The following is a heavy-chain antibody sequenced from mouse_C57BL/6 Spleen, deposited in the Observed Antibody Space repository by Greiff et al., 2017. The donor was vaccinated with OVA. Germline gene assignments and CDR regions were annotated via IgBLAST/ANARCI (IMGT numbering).Heavy chain of an antibody. CDR3: ARRGGNYVEFAY. CDR1: GYSITSDY. V-gene: IGHV3-8*01. D-gene: IGHD2-1*01. J-gene: IGHJ3*01. CDR2: ISYSGSS. Sequence: EVHLVESGPGLAKPSQTLSLTCSVTGYSITSDYWNWIRKFPGNKLEYMGYISYSGSSYYNPSFKNRISITRDTTKNQYYLQLKSVTTEDETTYYCARRGGNYVEFAYWGQGTLVTVSA.